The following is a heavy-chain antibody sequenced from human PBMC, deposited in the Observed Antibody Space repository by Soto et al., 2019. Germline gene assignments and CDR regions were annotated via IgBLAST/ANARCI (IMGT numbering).Heavy chain of an antibody. V-gene: IGHV3-9*01. CDR3: AKDGYSSSWYYLDY. D-gene: IGHD6-13*01. CDR1: GFPFDDYA. J-gene: IGHJ4*02. CDR2: ISWNSGSI. Sequence: SLRLSCAASGFPFDDYAMHWVRQAPGKGLEWVSAISWNSGSIGYADSVKGRFTISRDNAKNSLYLQMHSLRGEDTALYYCAKDGYSSSWYYLDYWGPGTLVTVSS.